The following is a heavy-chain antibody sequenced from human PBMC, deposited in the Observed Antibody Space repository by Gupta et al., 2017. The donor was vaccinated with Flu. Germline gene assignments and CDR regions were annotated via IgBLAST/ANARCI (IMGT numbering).Heavy chain of an antibody. Sequence: EVQLVESGGGLVQPGGSLRLSCAASGFTFSSYSMNWVRQAPGKGLEWVSYISSSSSTIYYADSVKGRFTISRDNAKNSLYLQMNSLRDEDTAVYYCAREQYCSSTSCYRGEDAFDIWGQGTMVTVSS. CDR3: AREQYCSSTSCYRGEDAFDI. D-gene: IGHD2-2*02. CDR1: GFTFSSYS. V-gene: IGHV3-48*02. J-gene: IGHJ3*02. CDR2: ISSSSSTI.